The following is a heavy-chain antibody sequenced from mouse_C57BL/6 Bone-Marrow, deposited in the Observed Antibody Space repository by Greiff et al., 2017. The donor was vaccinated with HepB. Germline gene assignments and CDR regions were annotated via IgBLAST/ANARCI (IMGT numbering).Heavy chain of an antibody. J-gene: IGHJ2*01. CDR1: GFTFTDYY. Sequence: EVKLVESGGGLVQPGGSLSLSCAASGFTFTDYYMSWVRQPPGKALEWLGFIRNKANGYTTEYSASVKGRFTISRDNSQSILYLQMNALRAEDSAPYYCARYIPRYYYGSSNFDYWGQGTTLTVSS. CDR3: ARYIPRYYYGSSNFDY. CDR2: IRNKANGYTT. V-gene: IGHV7-3*01. D-gene: IGHD1-1*01.